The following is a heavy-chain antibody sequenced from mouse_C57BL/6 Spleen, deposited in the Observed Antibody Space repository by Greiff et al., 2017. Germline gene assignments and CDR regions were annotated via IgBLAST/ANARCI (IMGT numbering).Heavy chain of an antibody. CDR3: AREGDSSGYVAY. V-gene: IGHV3-6*01. Sequence: DVKLVESGPGLVKPSQSLSLTCSVSGFSITSGYYWNWLRQFPGNKLEWLGYISYDGSNNYKPSLKNRISITRDTSKNQFFLKLKSVTTEDTATYYCAREGDSSGYVAYWGQGTLVTVSA. D-gene: IGHD3-2*02. CDR1: GFSITSGYY. J-gene: IGHJ3*01. CDR2: ISYDGSN.